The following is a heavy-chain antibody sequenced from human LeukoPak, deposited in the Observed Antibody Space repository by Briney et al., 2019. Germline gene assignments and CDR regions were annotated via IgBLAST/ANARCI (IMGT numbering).Heavy chain of an antibody. Sequence: GGSLRLSCAASGFTFSSYSMNWVRQAPGKGLEWVSSISSSSSYIYYADSVKGRFTISRDNAKNSLYLQMNNLRAEDTAVYYCARMSSSYYYGMDVWGQGTTVTVSS. V-gene: IGHV3-21*01. J-gene: IGHJ6*02. CDR1: GFTFSSYS. D-gene: IGHD6-13*01. CDR3: ARMSSSYYYGMDV. CDR2: ISSSSSYI.